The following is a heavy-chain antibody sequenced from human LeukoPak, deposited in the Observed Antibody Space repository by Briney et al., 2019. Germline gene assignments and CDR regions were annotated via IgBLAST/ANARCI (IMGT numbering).Heavy chain of an antibody. CDR2: ISAYNGNT. Sequence: GASVKVSCKASGYTFTSYGISWVRQAPGRGLEWMGWISAYNGNTNYAQKLQGRVTMTTDTSKSTAYMELRSLRSDDTAVYYCARSPPPSNYYDSSGYSSLELFDPWGQGTLVTVSS. D-gene: IGHD3-22*01. CDR1: GYTFTSYG. J-gene: IGHJ5*02. CDR3: ARSPPPSNYYDSSGYSSLELFDP. V-gene: IGHV1-18*01.